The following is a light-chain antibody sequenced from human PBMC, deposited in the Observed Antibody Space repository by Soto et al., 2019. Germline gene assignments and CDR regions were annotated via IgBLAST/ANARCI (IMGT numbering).Light chain of an antibody. J-gene: IGKJ3*01. CDR1: QSVSSSY. Sequence: EIVLTQSPGTLSLSPGERATLSCRASQSVSSSYLAWYQQKPGQAPRLLIYGASSRATGIPDRFSGSGSGTDFTLTISRLERDDFAVDYCQQYGSSPPITFGPGTKVDIK. V-gene: IGKV3-20*01. CDR2: GAS. CDR3: QQYGSSPPIT.